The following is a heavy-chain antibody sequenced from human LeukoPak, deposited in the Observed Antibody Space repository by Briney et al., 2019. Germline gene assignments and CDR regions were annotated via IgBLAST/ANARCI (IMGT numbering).Heavy chain of an antibody. Sequence: GGSLRLSCAASGFTFSSYAMHWVRQAPDKGLEWVAVISYDGSNKYYADSVKGRFTISRDNSKNTLYLQMNSLRAEDTAVYYCARGIAAAGGFDYWGQGTLVTVSS. CDR2: ISYDGSNK. CDR1: GFTFSSYA. V-gene: IGHV3-30*01. J-gene: IGHJ4*02. CDR3: ARGIAAAGGFDY. D-gene: IGHD6-13*01.